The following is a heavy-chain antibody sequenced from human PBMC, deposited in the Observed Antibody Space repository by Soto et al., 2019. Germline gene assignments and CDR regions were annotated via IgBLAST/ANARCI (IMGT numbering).Heavy chain of an antibody. CDR2: INHSGST. CDR1: GGSFSGYY. CDR3: ARGRVVVVPAAKVAAAGTGDY. Sequence: QVQLQQWGAGLLKPSETLSLTCAVYGGSFSGYYWSWIRQPPGKGLEWIGEINHSGSTNYNPSLKIRVTISVDTAKNQFSLKLSSVTAADTAVYYCARGRVVVVPAAKVAAAGTGDYWGQGTLVTVSS. V-gene: IGHV4-34*01. D-gene: IGHD2-2*01. J-gene: IGHJ4*02.